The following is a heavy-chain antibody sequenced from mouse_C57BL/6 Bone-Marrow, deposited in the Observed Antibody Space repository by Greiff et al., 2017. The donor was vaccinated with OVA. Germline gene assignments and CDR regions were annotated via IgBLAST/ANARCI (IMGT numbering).Heavy chain of an antibody. Sequence: QVQLQQPGAELVKPGASVTLSCKASGYTFTSYWMHWVKQRPGRGLGWIGRIDPNSGGTKYNEKFKSKATLTVDKPSSTAYMQLSSLTSEDSAVYYCAREEEYRFAYWGQETLVTVSA. CDR1: GYTFTSYW. CDR2: IDPNSGGT. J-gene: IGHJ3*01. D-gene: IGHD5-2*01. V-gene: IGHV1-72*01. CDR3: AREEEYRFAY.